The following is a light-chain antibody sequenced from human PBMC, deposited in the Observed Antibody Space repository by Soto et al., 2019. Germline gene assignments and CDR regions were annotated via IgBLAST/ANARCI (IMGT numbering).Light chain of an antibody. Sequence: DIQMTQSTSSLSASVGDSVTITCRASQGINKFLAWFQQKPGTAPKSLISTASRLQSGFPSRFSGSGSGSHFTLTINNLQPEDFATYYCQQYESFPLTFGGGTRVEIK. CDR2: TAS. J-gene: IGKJ4*01. CDR3: QQYESFPLT. CDR1: QGINKF. V-gene: IGKV1-16*01.